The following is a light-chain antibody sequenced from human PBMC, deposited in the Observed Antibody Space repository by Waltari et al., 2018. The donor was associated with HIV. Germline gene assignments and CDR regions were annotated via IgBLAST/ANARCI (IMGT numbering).Light chain of an antibody. J-gene: IGLJ2*01. CDR2: GKN. V-gene: IGLV3-19*01. CDR1: TLRNYY. Sequence: SSELTQDPAVSVDLGQTVRITCQGDTLRNYYATWYQQNPGQAPLLVMYGKNNRPSGIPDRFSGSTSRNTASLTITGTQPEDEADYYCSSRDNSGNHVVFGGGTKLTVL. CDR3: SSRDNSGNHVV.